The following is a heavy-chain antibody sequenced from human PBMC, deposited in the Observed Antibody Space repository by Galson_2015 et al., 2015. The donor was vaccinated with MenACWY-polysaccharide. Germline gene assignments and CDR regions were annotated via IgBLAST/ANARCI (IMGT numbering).Heavy chain of an antibody. D-gene: IGHD3-16*01. CDR3: ARDERRSGSYGWFDP. V-gene: IGHV3-23*01. CDR2: ISGRGANT. Sequence: SLRLSCAASGFSFLNYAMNWVRQAPGQGLEWVSSISGRGANTYYADSVKGRFTISRDNSKNTLYLQMNSLKVEDTAVYHCARDERRSGSYGWFDPWGQGTLVTVSS. CDR1: GFSFLNYA. J-gene: IGHJ5*02.